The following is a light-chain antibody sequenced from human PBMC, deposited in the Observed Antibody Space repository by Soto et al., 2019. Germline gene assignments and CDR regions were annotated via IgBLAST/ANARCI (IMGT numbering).Light chain of an antibody. J-gene: IGLJ3*02. V-gene: IGLV2-8*01. Sequence: QSALTQPPSASGSPGQSVTISCTGTSGAVGGHNFVSWYQFHPGKAPKLIIYEVSKRPSGVPNRFSGSKSDNTASLTVSGLQAEDEADYFCSSYAGTNQVFGGGTKLTVL. CDR3: SSYAGTNQV. CDR1: SGAVGGHNF. CDR2: EVS.